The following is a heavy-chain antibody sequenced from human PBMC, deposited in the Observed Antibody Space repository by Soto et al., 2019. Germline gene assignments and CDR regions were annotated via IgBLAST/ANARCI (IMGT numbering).Heavy chain of an antibody. V-gene: IGHV1-69*08. Sequence: QVQLVQSGAEVKKPGSSVKVSCKASGGTFSSYTISWVRQAPGQGLEWMGRIIPILGIANYAQKFQGRVTITADKSTSTAYMELSSLRSEDTAVYYCARDLPKQWLVPENSEGGYWGQGTLVTVSS. CDR2: IIPILGIA. J-gene: IGHJ4*02. CDR1: GGTFSSYT. CDR3: ARDLPKQWLVPENSEGGY. D-gene: IGHD6-19*01.